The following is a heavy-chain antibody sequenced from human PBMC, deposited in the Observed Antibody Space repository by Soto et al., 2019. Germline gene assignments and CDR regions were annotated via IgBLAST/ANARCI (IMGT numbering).Heavy chain of an antibody. D-gene: IGHD1-1*01. V-gene: IGHV1-18*01. Sequence: QIHLVQSGAEVKKPRASVKVSCKVSGYGFTTYGITWVRQAPGQGLEWMAWISAHNGNTNYAQKLKGRVTVTRDTSTSTAYVELRSLRTDDTAVYCCARGGYGDYWGQGDVVTVSS. CDR3: ARGGYGDY. J-gene: IGHJ4*02. CDR2: ISAHNGNT. CDR1: GYGFTTYG.